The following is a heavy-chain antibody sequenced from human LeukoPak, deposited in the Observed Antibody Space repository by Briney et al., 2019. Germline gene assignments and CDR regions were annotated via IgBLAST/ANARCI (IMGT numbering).Heavy chain of an antibody. CDR3: ARLVVTTQNDWFDP. J-gene: IGHJ5*02. D-gene: IGHD3-22*01. V-gene: IGHV4-59*01. CDR1: GGSISGYY. CDR2: IYYTGST. Sequence: SETLSLTCTVSGGSISGYYWSWIRQPPGKGLEFIGYIYYTGSTNYNPSLKSRVSISIDTSKNQFSLKLTSVTAADTALYYCARLVVTTQNDWFDPWGQGTLVTVSS.